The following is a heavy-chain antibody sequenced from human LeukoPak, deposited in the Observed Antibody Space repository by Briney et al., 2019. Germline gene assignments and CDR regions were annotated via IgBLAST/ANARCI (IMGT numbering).Heavy chain of an antibody. CDR1: GYTSTSYD. D-gene: IGHD3-10*01. Sequence: ASVKVSCKASGYTSTSYDINWVRQATGQGLEWMGWMNPNSGNTGYAQKFQGRVTITRNTSISTAYMELSSLRSEDTAVYYCARGILPWFGELKGFDPWGQGTLVTVSS. CDR2: MNPNSGNT. J-gene: IGHJ5*02. CDR3: ARGILPWFGELKGFDP. V-gene: IGHV1-8*03.